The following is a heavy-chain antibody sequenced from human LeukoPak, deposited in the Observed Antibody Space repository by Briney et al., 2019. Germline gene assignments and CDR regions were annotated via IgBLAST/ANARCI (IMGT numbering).Heavy chain of an antibody. CDR1: GFTFSSYG. Sequence: PGGSLRLSCAASGFTFSSYGMSWVRQAPGKGLEWVSGISASGGSTYYADSVKGRFTISRDNSKNTLYLQMNSLRAEDTAVYYCARGFDSSGWYGGYWGQGTLVTVSS. CDR3: ARGFDSSGWYGGY. CDR2: ISASGGST. D-gene: IGHD6-19*01. V-gene: IGHV3-23*01. J-gene: IGHJ4*02.